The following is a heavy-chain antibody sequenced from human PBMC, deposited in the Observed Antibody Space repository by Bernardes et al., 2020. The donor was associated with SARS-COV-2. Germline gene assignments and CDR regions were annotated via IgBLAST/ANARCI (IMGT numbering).Heavy chain of an antibody. CDR1: GYTLTELS. V-gene: IGHV1-24*01. CDR3: ATGDFWSGFHYYYGMDV. CDR2: FDPEDGET. Sequence: ASVKVSCKVSGYTLTELSMHWVRQAPGKGLEWMGGFDPEDGETIYAQKFQGRVTMTEDTSTDTAYMELSSLRSEDTAVYYCATGDFWSGFHYYYGMDVWGQGTTVTVSS. D-gene: IGHD3-3*01. J-gene: IGHJ6*02.